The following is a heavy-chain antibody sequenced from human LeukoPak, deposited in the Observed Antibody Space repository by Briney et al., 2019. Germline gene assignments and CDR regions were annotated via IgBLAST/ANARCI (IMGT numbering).Heavy chain of an antibody. CDR1: GGSIYTDDYY. D-gene: IGHD5/OR15-5a*01. J-gene: IGHJ4*02. Sequence: SETLSLTCTVSGGSIYTDDYYWAWIRQPPGKALEWVGSLFYSGTMYYNPSLKSRITMLVDTSKSQFSLDLNSVTAADTAVYYCARENIVSTRDFDFWGQGALVTVS. CDR3: ARENIVSTRDFDF. CDR2: LFYSGTM. V-gene: IGHV4-39*07.